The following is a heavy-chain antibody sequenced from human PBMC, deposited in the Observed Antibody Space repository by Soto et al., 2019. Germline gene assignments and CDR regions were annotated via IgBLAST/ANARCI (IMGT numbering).Heavy chain of an antibody. CDR2: IYPADSDT. CDR1: GYSFITYW. V-gene: IGHV5-51*01. J-gene: IGHJ2*01. CDR3: ARPRAEYWYFDL. Sequence: GESLKISCKASGYSFITYWIVWVRQMPGKGLEWMGIIYPADSDTRYSPSFQGQVTISADKSISTAYLQWSSLKASDTAMYYCARPRAEYWYFDLWGRGTLVTVSS.